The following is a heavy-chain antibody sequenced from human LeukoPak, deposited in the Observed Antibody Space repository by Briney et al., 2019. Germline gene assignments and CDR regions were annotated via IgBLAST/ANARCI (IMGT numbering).Heavy chain of an antibody. J-gene: IGHJ4*02. D-gene: IGHD1-1*01. Sequence: SETLSLTCTVSGGSISNYYWSWIRQPPGKGLEWIGYIYYSGSTNYNPSLKSRVTISVDTSKNQFSLKLSSVTAADTAVYYCARDRPHQLQHWGQGTLVTVSS. V-gene: IGHV4-59*01. CDR3: ARDRPHQLQH. CDR1: GGSISNYY. CDR2: IYYSGST.